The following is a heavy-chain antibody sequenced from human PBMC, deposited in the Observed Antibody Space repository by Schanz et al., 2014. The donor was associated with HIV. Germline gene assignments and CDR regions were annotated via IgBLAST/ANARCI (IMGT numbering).Heavy chain of an antibody. Sequence: EVQLLESGGDLAQPGDSLRLSCVASGFVFRDFAMAWVRQAPGKGLEWVSAVTNSGSYVNYADSVKGRFTISRDNSKNTLYLQINSLRAEDTAVYYCARGGIWEWDQPDFDYWGQGTLVTVSS. D-gene: IGHD2-15*01. CDR2: VTNSGSYV. J-gene: IGHJ4*02. V-gene: IGHV3-23*05. CDR1: GFVFRDFA. CDR3: ARGGIWEWDQPDFDY.